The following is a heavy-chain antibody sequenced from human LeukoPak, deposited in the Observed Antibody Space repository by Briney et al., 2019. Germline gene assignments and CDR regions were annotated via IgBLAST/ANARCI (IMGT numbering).Heavy chain of an antibody. J-gene: IGHJ4*02. CDR2: ISGSGGST. D-gene: IGHD4-17*01. CDR3: AKDVSPTTVDY. CDR1: GFTFSSYA. Sequence: GGSLRLSCAVSGFTFSSYAMSWVSQAPGKGLEWVSAISGSGGSTYYADSVKGRFTISRDNSKNTLYLQMNSLRAEDTAVYYCAKDVSPTTVDYWGQGTLVTVSS. V-gene: IGHV3-23*01.